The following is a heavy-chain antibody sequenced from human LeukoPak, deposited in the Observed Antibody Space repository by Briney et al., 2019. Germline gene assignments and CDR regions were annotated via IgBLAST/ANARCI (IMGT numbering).Heavy chain of an antibody. CDR1: GFTFSSYS. CDR2: ISSSSSTI. Sequence: GGSLRLSCAASGFTFSSYSMNWVRQAPGKGLEWVSYISSSSSTIYYADSVKGRFTISRDNAKNSLYLQMNSLRAEDTALYYCAKDKGDYGDYSFDYWGQGTLVTVSS. CDR3: AKDKGDYGDYSFDY. J-gene: IGHJ4*02. V-gene: IGHV3-48*04. D-gene: IGHD4-17*01.